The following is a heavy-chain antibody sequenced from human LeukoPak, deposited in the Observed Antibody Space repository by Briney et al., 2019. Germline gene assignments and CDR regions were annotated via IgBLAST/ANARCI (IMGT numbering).Heavy chain of an antibody. J-gene: IGHJ4*02. Sequence: PSETLSLTCAVSGGSISSSNWWSWVRQPPGKGLEWIGEIYHSGSTNYNPSLKSRVTISVDKSKNQFSLKLSSVTAADTAVYYCARGTAMITFGAIKDYYFDYWGQGTLVTVSS. CDR3: ARGTAMITFGAIKDYYFDY. D-gene: IGHD3-16*01. CDR2: IYHSGST. CDR1: GGSISSSNW. V-gene: IGHV4-4*02.